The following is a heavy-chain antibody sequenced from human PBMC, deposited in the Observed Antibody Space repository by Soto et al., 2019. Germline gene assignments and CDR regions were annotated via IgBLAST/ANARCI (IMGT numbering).Heavy chain of an antibody. CDR2: IYYSGDT. CDR1: GDSISSATYY. J-gene: IGHJ4*02. Sequence: QLKMQASGPGLVRPSETLSLTCTVSGDSISSATYYWGWIRQPPGKGLEWIGSIYYSGDTCYSPSLKSRVTISLDAPMNQFSHEHTSMSVADTARYYCARQATTGLSYWGQGTLVTVSS. CDR3: ARQATTGLSY. D-gene: IGHD1-26*01. V-gene: IGHV4-39*01.